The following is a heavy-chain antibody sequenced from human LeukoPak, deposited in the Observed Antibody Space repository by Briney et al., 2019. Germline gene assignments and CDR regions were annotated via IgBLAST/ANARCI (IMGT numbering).Heavy chain of an antibody. CDR2: ISYDGSNK. CDR3: ARSLYDSWTGYHHGSDI. Sequence: GRSLRLSCAASGFTFSSYAMHWVRQAPGKGLEWVAVISYDGSNKYYADPVKGRFTISRDNAKISLFLEMKSLRAEDTAVYYCARSLYDSWTGYHHGSDIWGQGTMVTVSS. D-gene: IGHD3-3*01. CDR1: GFTFSSYA. V-gene: IGHV3-30-3*01. J-gene: IGHJ3*02.